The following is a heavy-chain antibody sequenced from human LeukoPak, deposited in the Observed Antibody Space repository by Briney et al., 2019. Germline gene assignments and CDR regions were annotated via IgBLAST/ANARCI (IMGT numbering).Heavy chain of an antibody. J-gene: IGHJ4*02. CDR1: GVSISNYY. CDR3: ARHGYCSGGSCYWDY. CDR2: IYYSGST. Sequence: SETLSLTCSVSGVSISNYYWCWIRQPPGKGLEWIAYIYYSGSTAYNPSLKSRVAISVDTSNNQVSLKLSSVTAADTAVYYCARHGYCSGGSCYWDYWGQGTLVTVSS. V-gene: IGHV4-59*08. D-gene: IGHD2-15*01.